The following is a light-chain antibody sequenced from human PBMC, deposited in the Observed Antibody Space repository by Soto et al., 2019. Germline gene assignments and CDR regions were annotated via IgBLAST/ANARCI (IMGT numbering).Light chain of an antibody. J-gene: IGKJ1*01. V-gene: IGKV1-39*01. Sequence: QITHSPSSLSASVGDRVTITCRASQSISSYLNWYQQKPGKAPKLLIYAASSLQSGVPSRFSGSGSGTDFTLTISSLQPEDFATYYCQQSYSTPHSWTFGQGTKV. CDR3: QQSYSTPHSWT. CDR2: AAS. CDR1: QSISSY.